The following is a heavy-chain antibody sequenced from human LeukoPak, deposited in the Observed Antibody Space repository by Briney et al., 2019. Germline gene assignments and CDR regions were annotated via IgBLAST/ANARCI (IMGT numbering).Heavy chain of an antibody. CDR2: ISGSGGST. Sequence: SGGSLRLSCAASGXTFSSYAVSWVRQAPGKGLESVSGISGSGGSTYYADSVKGRFTISRDNSKNTLYLQMNSLRAEDTAVYYCAISRRTMTTPFFYYYGMDVWGQGTTVTVSS. CDR3: AISRRTMTTPFFYYYGMDV. J-gene: IGHJ6*02. D-gene: IGHD4-17*01. CDR1: GXTFSSYA. V-gene: IGHV3-23*01.